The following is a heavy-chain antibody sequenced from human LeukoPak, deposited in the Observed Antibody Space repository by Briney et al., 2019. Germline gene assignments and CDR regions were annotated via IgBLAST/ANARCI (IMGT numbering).Heavy chain of an antibody. D-gene: IGHD6-19*01. CDR1: GFTVSSSY. J-gene: IGHJ4*02. CDR2: ISSSSSTI. Sequence: GGSLRLSCAASGFTVSSSYMNWVRQAPGKGLEWVSYISSSSSTIYYADSVKGRFTISRDNAKNSLYLQMNSLRAEDTAVYYCARSFGSGWYGGSYWGQGTLVTVSS. CDR3: ARSFGSGWYGGSY. V-gene: IGHV3-48*01.